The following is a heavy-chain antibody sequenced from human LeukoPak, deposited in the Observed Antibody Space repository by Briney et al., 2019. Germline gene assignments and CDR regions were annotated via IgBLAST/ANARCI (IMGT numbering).Heavy chain of an antibody. V-gene: IGHV3-33*01. CDR1: GFTFNHYG. Sequence: GGSLRLSCAAAGFTFNHYGMHWVRQAPGKGLEWVAVIWSDGTNQYYADSVKGRFTISRDDSGNTVYLQMNSLSPEDTGVYYCARDAQRGFDYSNSLEYWGQGTPVTVST. CDR2: IWSDGTNQ. J-gene: IGHJ4*02. D-gene: IGHD4-11*01. CDR3: ARDAQRGFDYSNSLEY.